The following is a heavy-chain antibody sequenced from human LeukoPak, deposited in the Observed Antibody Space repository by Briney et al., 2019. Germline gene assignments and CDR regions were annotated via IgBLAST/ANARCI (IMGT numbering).Heavy chain of an antibody. Sequence: SETLSLTCAVYGGSFSGYYWSWIRQPPGKGLEWIGEINHSGSTNYDPSLKSRVTISVDTSKNQFSLKLSSVTAADTAVYYCARGAGAISMVRGVVKYFQHWGQGTLVTVSS. CDR3: ARGAGAISMVRGVVKYFQH. CDR1: GGSFSGYY. CDR2: INHSGST. D-gene: IGHD3-10*01. V-gene: IGHV4-34*01. J-gene: IGHJ1*01.